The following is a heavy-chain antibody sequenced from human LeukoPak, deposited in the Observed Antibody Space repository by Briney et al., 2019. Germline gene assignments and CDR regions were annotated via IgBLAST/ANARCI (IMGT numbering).Heavy chain of an antibody. CDR2: ISGYNDDT. J-gene: IGHJ3*02. D-gene: IGHD2-15*01. V-gene: IGHV1-18*01. CDR3: AKDFYNSGGRWYDCFDI. CDR1: GYTFGNFG. Sequence: ASVKVSCKASGYTFGNFGISWVRQAPGQGLEWMGWISGYNDDTHSAQKFQGRVTMTTDTSTNTAYMDLRSLRSDDTAMYYCAKDFYNSGGRWYDCFDIWGQGTMVTVSS.